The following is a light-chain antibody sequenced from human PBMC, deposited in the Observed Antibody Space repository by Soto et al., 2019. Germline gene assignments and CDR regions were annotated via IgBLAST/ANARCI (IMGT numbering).Light chain of an antibody. CDR2: AAS. Sequence: AIRMTQSPSSLSASTGDRVTITCRASQGISSYLAWYQQKPGKAPKLLIYAASTLQSGVPSRFSGSGSGTDFTLTISCLQSEDFATYYCQQYYSYSTFGGGTKVEIK. CDR3: QQYYSYST. V-gene: IGKV1-8*01. J-gene: IGKJ4*01. CDR1: QGISSY.